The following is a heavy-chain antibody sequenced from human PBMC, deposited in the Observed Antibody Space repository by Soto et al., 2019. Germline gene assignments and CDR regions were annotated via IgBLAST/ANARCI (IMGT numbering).Heavy chain of an antibody. Sequence: GGSLRLSCAASGFTFSSYWMHWVRQAPGKGLVWVSRINSDGRSTTYADSVKGRFTISRDNAKNTLNLQMNSLRVEDTAVYYWARGGYYYDSTGSNWFDPWGQGTLVTVSS. CDR3: ARGGYYYDSTGSNWFDP. J-gene: IGHJ5*02. D-gene: IGHD3-22*01. CDR2: INSDGRST. V-gene: IGHV3-74*01. CDR1: GFTFSSYW.